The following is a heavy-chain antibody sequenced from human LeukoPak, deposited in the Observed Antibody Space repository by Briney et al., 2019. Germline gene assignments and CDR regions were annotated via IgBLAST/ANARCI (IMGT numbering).Heavy chain of an antibody. CDR3: ARDPGLYYYYYMDV. V-gene: IGHV4-38-2*02. Sequence: PSETLSLTCTVSGYSISSGYYWGWIRQPPGKGLEWIGSMYHTGSTNYNPSLKSRVTMSVDTSKNQFSLKLSSVTAADTAVYYCARDPGLYYYYYMDVWGKGTTVTISS. CDR2: MYHTGST. CDR1: GYSISSGYY. D-gene: IGHD3/OR15-3a*01. J-gene: IGHJ6*03.